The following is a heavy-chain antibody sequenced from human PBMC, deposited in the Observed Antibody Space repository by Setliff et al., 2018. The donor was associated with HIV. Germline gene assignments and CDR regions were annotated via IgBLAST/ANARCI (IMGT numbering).Heavy chain of an antibody. D-gene: IGHD3-22*01. J-gene: IGHJ4*02. CDR1: GGSLSGYH. V-gene: IGHV4-34*01. CDR2: INHSGST. CDR3: ARVGGYDRSGYYPFDY. Sequence: SETLALTCAVYGGSLSGYHWSWTRQSPEKGLEWIGEINHSGSTNYNPSLKNRVTMSVDTSKNQFSLKLSSVTAAYTAVYYCARVGGYDRSGYYPFDYWGQGTPVTVSS.